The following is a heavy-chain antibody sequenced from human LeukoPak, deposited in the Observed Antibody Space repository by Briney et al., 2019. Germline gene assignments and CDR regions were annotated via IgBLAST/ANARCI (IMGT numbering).Heavy chain of an antibody. CDR3: VGRDRGVPAATGGYWYFDL. D-gene: IGHD2-2*01. Sequence: SETLSLTCTVSGGSISRSSYYWGWIRQPPGKGLEWIGSIYYSGSTYYNPSLKSRVTISVDTSKNQFSLKLSSVTAADTAVYYCVGRDRGVPAATGGYWYFDLWGRGTLVTVSS. CDR1: GGSISRSSYY. CDR2: IYYSGST. V-gene: IGHV4-39*01. J-gene: IGHJ2*01.